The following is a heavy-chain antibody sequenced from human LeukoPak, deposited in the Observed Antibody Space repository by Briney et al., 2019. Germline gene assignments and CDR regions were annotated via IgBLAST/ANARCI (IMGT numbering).Heavy chain of an antibody. D-gene: IGHD3-10*01. J-gene: IGHJ5*02. V-gene: IGHV1-2*02. CDR2: MNPKNGGT. CDR3: ARGGSASYSGWFDP. CDR1: GFTFTAYY. Sequence: DASVKVSCKASGFTFTAYYIQWVRQVPGQDLEWMGCMNPKNGGTAYVQNSQAKDSMTRDKSNKPAFMEVTSLTSDDTAVYYCARGGSASYSGWFDPWGQGTLVTVSS.